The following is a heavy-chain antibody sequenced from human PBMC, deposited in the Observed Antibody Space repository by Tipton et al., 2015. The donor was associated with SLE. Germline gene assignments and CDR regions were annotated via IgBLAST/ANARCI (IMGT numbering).Heavy chain of an antibody. J-gene: IGHJ4*02. CDR3: ARGYRVGWSHCFDH. D-gene: IGHD6-19*01. V-gene: IGHV4-31*03. Sequence: TLSLTCTVSGGSINSGGYYWSWIRQYPGKGLEWIAYLYYSGTPYYNPSLKSRLTISLGTSKNQFSLNLGSVTAADTAVYYCARGYRVGWSHCFDHWGQGARVAVSS. CDR1: GGSINSGGYY. CDR2: LYYSGTP.